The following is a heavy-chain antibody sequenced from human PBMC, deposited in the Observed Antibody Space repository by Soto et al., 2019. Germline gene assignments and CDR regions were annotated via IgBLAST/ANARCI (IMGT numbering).Heavy chain of an antibody. V-gene: IGHV3-15*01. CDR1: GFTFSNAW. D-gene: IGHD6-13*01. J-gene: IGHJ6*02. CDR3: ARDVFNGGYSPSPTDYGMDV. CDR2: IKSKTDGGTT. Sequence: GGSLRLSCAASGFTFSNAWMSWVRQAPGKGLEWVGRIKSKTDGGTTDYAAPVKGRFTISRDDSKNTLYLQMNSLRAEDTGVYYCARDVFNGGYSPSPTDYGMDVWGQGTTVTVSS.